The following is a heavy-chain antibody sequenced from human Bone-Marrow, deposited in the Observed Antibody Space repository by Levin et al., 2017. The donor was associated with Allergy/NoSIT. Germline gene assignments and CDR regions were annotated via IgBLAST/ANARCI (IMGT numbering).Heavy chain of an antibody. Sequence: KTSETLSLTCSVSGVSISSYHWSWFRQPAGKGLEWIGRVQKSGSTSYNPSLQSRVTLSRDMSKNQFSLKLASVTAADTAVYYCARDTFSSSVENLFDPWGQGTLVTVSS. CDR3: ARDTFSSSVENLFDP. D-gene: IGHD2-2*01. J-gene: IGHJ5*02. V-gene: IGHV4-4*07. CDR2: VQKSGST. CDR1: GVSISSYH.